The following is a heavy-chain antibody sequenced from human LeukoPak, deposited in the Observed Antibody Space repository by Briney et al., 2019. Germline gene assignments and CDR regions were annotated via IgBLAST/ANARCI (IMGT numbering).Heavy chain of an antibody. D-gene: IGHD6-13*01. CDR2: IYYSGST. Sequence: SETLSLTCTVSGGSISSYHWSWIRQPPGKGLEWIGYIYYSGSTNYNPSLKSRVTISVDTSKNQFSLKLSSVTAADTAVYYCARDSGIAAAGTKGLDYWGQGTLVTVSS. CDR1: GGSISSYH. V-gene: IGHV4-59*01. J-gene: IGHJ4*02. CDR3: ARDSGIAAAGTKGLDY.